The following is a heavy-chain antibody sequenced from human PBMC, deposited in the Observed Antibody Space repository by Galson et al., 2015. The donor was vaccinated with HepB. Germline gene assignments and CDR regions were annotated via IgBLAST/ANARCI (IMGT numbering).Heavy chain of an antibody. V-gene: IGHV3-30-3*01. CDR3: ARGGDDGDYVGGAFDY. CDR2: ISYDGSNK. D-gene: IGHD4-17*01. Sequence: SLRLSCAASGFTFSSYAMHGVRQAPGKGLEWVAVISYDGSNKYYADSVKGRFTISRDNSKNTLYLQMNSLRAEDTAVYYCARGGDDGDYVGGAFDYWGQGTLVTVSS. J-gene: IGHJ4*02. CDR1: GFTFSSYA.